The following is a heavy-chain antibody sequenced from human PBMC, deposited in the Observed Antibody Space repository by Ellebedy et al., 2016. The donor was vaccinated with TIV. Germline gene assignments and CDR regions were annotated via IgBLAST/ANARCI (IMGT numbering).Heavy chain of an antibody. D-gene: IGHD6-6*01. CDR3: ARVSVDVVIGYHYFYMDI. CDR1: GYTFTSFG. CDR2: ISAYNGDI. V-gene: IGHV1-18*01. J-gene: IGHJ6*03. Sequence: ASVKVSXKASGYTFTSFGLSRVRQAPGQGLEWMGWISAYNGDINYAQNFQGRVAMTTDTATSTVYVDLRSLRSDDTAVYYCARVSVDVVIGYHYFYMDIWGKGTTVTVSS.